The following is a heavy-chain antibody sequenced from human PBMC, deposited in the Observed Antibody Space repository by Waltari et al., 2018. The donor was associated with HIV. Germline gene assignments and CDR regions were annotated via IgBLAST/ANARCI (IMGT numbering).Heavy chain of an antibody. CDR2: INPISGGT. Sequence: QVQLVQSGAEVKKPGASVKVSCKASGYTFTGNYIHWVRQAPGQGLEWMGRINPISGGTDYARKFQGRVTMTRDTSISTAYMELSRLRSDDTAVYFCTRIPKFGVYFDYWGQGTLVTVSS. J-gene: IGHJ4*02. CDR3: TRIPKFGVYFDY. V-gene: IGHV1-2*06. D-gene: IGHD3-10*02. CDR1: GYTFTGNY.